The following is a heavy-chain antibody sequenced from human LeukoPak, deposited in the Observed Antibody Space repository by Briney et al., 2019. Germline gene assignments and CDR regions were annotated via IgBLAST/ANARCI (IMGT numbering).Heavy chain of an antibody. CDR3: ARGRVGFYYGSGSSYYYGMDV. J-gene: IGHJ6*02. D-gene: IGHD3-10*01. CDR1: GGSFSGYY. CDR2: INHSGST. Sequence: PSETLSLTCAVYGGSFSGYYWSWIRQPPGKGLEWIGEINHSGSTNYNPSLKSRVTISVDTSKNRFSLKLSSVTAADTAVYYCARGRVGFYYGSGSSYYYGMDVWGQGTSVTVSS. V-gene: IGHV4-34*01.